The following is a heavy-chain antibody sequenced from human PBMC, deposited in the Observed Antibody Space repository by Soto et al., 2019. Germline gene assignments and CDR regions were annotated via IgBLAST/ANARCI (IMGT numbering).Heavy chain of an antibody. CDR1: GFTFDDYT. CDR2: ISWDGGST. D-gene: IGHD6-13*01. V-gene: IGHV3-43*01. J-gene: IGHJ6*02. CDR3: AKVLSSSWYGGYYYGMDV. Sequence: GGSLRLSCAASGFTFDDYTMHWVRQAPGKGLEWVSLISWDGGSTYYADSVKGRFTISRDNSKNSLYLQMNRLRTEDTALYYCAKVLSSSWYGGYYYGMDVWGQGTTVTVSS.